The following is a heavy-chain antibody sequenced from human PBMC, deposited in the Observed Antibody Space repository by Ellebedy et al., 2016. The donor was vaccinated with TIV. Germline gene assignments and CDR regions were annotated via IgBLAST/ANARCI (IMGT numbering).Heavy chain of an antibody. Sequence: SETLSLTXTVSGGSISSYYWSWIRQTPGKGLEWIGSISYYGNTNYNPSLKSRVTISVDTSKNHFSLNLNSVTAADTAVYYCARSRVSFWSALDVWGQGTMVTVSS. D-gene: IGHD3-3*01. CDR1: GGSISSYY. V-gene: IGHV4-59*01. J-gene: IGHJ3*01. CDR3: ARSRVSFWSALDV. CDR2: ISYYGNT.